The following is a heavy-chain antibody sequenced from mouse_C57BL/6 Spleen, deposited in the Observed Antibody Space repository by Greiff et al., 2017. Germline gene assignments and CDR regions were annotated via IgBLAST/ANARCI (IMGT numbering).Heavy chain of an antibody. J-gene: IGHJ2*01. V-gene: IGHV5-16*01. CDR3: AREDYYGSSSFDY. D-gene: IGHD1-1*01. Sequence: EVKLMESEGGLVQPGSSMKLSCTASGFTFSDYYMAWVRQVPEKGLEWVANINYDGSSTYYLDSLKSRFIISRDNAKNILYLQMSSLKSEDTATYYCAREDYYGSSSFDYWGQGTTLTVSS. CDR2: INYDGSST. CDR1: GFTFSDYY.